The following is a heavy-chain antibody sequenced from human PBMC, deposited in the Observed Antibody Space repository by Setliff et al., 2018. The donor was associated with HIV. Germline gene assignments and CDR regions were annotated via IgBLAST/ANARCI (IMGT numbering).Heavy chain of an antibody. J-gene: IGHJ5*02. CDR2: ISAYNGHT. Sequence: ASVKVSCKASGYILNLYDISWVRQAPGQGLEWMGWISAYNGHTNYAQNFQDRVTMTTDTSTSTAYMELRSLTSDDTAVYFCARMGYIDSSGYPDHWGQGTLVTVSS. CDR3: ARMGYIDSSGYPDH. D-gene: IGHD3-22*01. V-gene: IGHV1-18*04. CDR1: GYILNLYD.